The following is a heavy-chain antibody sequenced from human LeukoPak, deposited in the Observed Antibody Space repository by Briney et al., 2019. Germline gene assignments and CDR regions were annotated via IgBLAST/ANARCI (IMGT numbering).Heavy chain of an antibody. J-gene: IGHJ4*02. CDR1: FSNYY. V-gene: IGHV1-18*04. CDR2: INPGTGGT. D-gene: IGHD3-22*01. Sequence: ASVKVSCKAFSNYYIHWVRQAPGQGLEWMGWINPGTGGTNYAQKLQGRVTMTTDTSTSTAYMELRSLRSDDTAVYYCARYYYDSSGYDYWGQGTLVTVSS. CDR3: ARYYYDSSGYDY.